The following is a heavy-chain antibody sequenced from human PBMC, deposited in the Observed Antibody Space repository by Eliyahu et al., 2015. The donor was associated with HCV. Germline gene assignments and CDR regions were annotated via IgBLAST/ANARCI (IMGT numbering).Heavy chain of an antibody. V-gene: IGHV4-59*01. CDR1: GXXXXTYX. Sequence: QVQLQESGPGLVKPSETLSLTCTVSGXXXXTYXWSWXRQPPGKGLEWIGYIHYSGSTNYNPPLKSRVTISVDTSKNQXSLKLTSVTAADTAMYYCASGGGGIAVTGTGGWFDPWGQGTLVTVSS. CDR3: ASGGGGIAVTGTGGWFDP. CDR2: IHYSGST. D-gene: IGHD6-19*01. J-gene: IGHJ5*02.